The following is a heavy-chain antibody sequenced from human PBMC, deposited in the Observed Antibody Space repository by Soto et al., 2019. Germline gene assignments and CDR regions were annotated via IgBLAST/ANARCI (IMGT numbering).Heavy chain of an antibody. Sequence: SETLSLTCTVSGGSIGSYYWSWIRQPPGKGLEWIGYIYYSGSTNYNPSLKSRVTISVDTSKNQFSLKLSSVTAADTAVYYCANCAKSSCTGYAYMFDPWGQGTLVTVSS. J-gene: IGHJ5*02. CDR2: IYYSGST. CDR3: ANCAKSSCTGYAYMFDP. V-gene: IGHV4-59*01. CDR1: GGSIGSYY. D-gene: IGHD2-2*01.